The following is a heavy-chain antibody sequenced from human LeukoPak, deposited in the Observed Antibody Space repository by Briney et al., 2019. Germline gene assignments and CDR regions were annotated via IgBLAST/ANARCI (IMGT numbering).Heavy chain of an antibody. V-gene: IGHV3-7*01. D-gene: IGHD6-6*01. CDR1: GFTFSSYW. CDR2: IKQDGSEK. J-gene: IGHJ4*02. CDR3: ARVDYSSSWGGFDY. Sequence: GGSLRLSCAASGFTFSSYWMSWVRQAPGKGLEWVANIKQDGSEKYYLDSVKGRFTISRDNAKNSLYLQMNSLRAEDTALYYCARVDYSSSWGGFDYWGQGTLVTVSS.